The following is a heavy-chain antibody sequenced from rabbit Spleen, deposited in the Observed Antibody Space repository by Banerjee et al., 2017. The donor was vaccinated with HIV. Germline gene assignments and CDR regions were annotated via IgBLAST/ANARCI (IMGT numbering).Heavy chain of an antibody. CDR1: GFTLSSYY. D-gene: IGHD1-1*01. V-gene: IGHV1S7*01. Sequence: HLKESGGGLVQPGGSLKLSCTASGFTLSSYYMNWVRQAPGKGLEWIGYIDPVFGITYYANWVNGRFSISRENAQNTVYLQLNSLTVADTATYFCARDPAYASGSGDGNLWGPGTLVTVS. CDR3: ARDPAYASGSGDGNL. CDR2: IDPVFGIT. J-gene: IGHJ4*01.